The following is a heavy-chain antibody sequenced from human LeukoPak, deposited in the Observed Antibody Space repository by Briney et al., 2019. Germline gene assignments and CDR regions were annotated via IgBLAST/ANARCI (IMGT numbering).Heavy chain of an antibody. V-gene: IGHV4-59*01. CDR3: ARGYSGYDAFDI. CDR2: IYYSGST. D-gene: IGHD5-12*01. CDR1: GGSISSYY. J-gene: IGHJ3*02. Sequence: SETLSLTCTVSGGSISSYYWSWIRQPPGKGLEWIGYIYYSGSTNYNPSLKSRVTISVDTSKNQLSLKLSSVTAADTAVYYCARGYSGYDAFDIWGQGTMVTVSS.